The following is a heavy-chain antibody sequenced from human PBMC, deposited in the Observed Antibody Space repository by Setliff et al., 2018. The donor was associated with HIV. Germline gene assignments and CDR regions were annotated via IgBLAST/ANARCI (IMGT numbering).Heavy chain of an antibody. CDR1: GDSISGSDYY. CDR3: ARDTAFLKEGTEY. D-gene: IGHD5-18*01. CDR2: VYYNGVT. J-gene: IGHJ4*02. Sequence: SETLSLTCTVSGDSISGSDYYWAWIRQPPGKGLEWIGSVYYNGVTYYNPSLKSRVTISVDTSKNQFSLRLNSVSAADTAVYFCARDTAFLKEGTEYWGQGTRVTVSS. V-gene: IGHV4-39*02.